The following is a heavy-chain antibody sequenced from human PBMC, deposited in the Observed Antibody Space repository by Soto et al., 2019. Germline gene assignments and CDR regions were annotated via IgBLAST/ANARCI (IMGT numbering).Heavy chain of an antibody. CDR2: IIYDGSTK. J-gene: IGHJ4*02. CDR3: AKDRMVAGVRGYFDY. D-gene: IGHD3-10*01. V-gene: IGHV3-30*18. Sequence: QVQLVESGGGVVQPGRSLRLSCAASGFTFSSYGMHWVRQAPGKGLEWVAVIIYDGSTKYYADSVKGRFTISRDNSKSTLYLQMICLRAEDTAVYYCAKDRMVAGVRGYFDYWGQGTLVTVSS. CDR1: GFTFSSYG.